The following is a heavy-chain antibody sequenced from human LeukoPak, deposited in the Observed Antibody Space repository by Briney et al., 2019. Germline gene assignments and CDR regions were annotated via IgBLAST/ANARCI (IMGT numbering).Heavy chain of an antibody. D-gene: IGHD7-27*01. CDR2: IKQDGSEK. Sequence: GGSLRLSCAASGFTFSSYWMSWVRQAPGKGLEWVANIKQDGSEKYYVDSVKGRFTISRDNAKNSLYLQMDSLRAEDTAVYYCARESLGRDFDYWGQGTLVTVSS. CDR1: GFTFSSYW. V-gene: IGHV3-7*01. CDR3: ARESLGRDFDY. J-gene: IGHJ4*02.